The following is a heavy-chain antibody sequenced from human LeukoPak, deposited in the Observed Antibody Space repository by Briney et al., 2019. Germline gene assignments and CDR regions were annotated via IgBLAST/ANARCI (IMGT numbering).Heavy chain of an antibody. CDR1: GFTFSSYE. CDR3: AKNYASGRGVPYAMDV. J-gene: IGHJ6*02. V-gene: IGHV3-23*01. Sequence: GGSLRLSCAASGFTFSSYEMNWVRQAPGKGLEWVSAISGISGSTTIYADSVKGRFAVSRDNSRNTLFLQMNSLRAEDTAVYYCAKNYASGRGVPYAMDVWGQGTTVTVAS. D-gene: IGHD3-10*01. CDR2: ISGISGSTT.